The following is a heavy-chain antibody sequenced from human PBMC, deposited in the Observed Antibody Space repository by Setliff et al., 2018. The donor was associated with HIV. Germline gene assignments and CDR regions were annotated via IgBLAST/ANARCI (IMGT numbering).Heavy chain of an antibody. J-gene: IGHJ4*02. CDR1: GFSLKRYG. CDR3: ARGHYSSSAG. D-gene: IGHD6-6*01. V-gene: IGHV3-7*03. Sequence: PGGSLGLSCTASGFSLKRYGIHWVRQAPGKGLEWVANIKEDGSEIHYVDSVRGRFTISRDNAKNSLFLQMNSLRVEDTAVYYCARGHYSSSAGWGQGTLVTVSS. CDR2: IKEDGSEI.